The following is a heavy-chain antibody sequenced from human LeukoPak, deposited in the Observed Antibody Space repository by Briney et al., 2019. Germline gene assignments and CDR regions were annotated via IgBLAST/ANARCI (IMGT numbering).Heavy chain of an antibody. Sequence: GGSLRLSCAASGFTLSNHWMIWVRQAPGKGLECVANIKQDGTEKYYLDSVKGRFTISRDNAKNSLYLQMNSLRAEDTAVYYCARAMSTFGGVRNYFDSWGQGTLVTVSS. CDR3: ARAMSTFGGVRNYFDS. CDR2: IKQDGTEK. D-gene: IGHD3-16*01. V-gene: IGHV3-7*04. CDR1: GFTLSNHW. J-gene: IGHJ4*02.